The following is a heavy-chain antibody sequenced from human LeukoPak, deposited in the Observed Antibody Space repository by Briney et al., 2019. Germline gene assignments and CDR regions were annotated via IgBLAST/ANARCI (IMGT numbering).Heavy chain of an antibody. CDR2: ISASAGFT. Sequence: GGSLRLSCTASAFSFSMYAMSWVRQAPGKGLGWVSGISASAGFTYYADSVKGRFTISRDNSKSTLYLQMNSLRAEDTAVYYCAKSPDGYKPYYYDHWGQGTLVSVSS. J-gene: IGHJ5*02. V-gene: IGHV3-23*01. CDR1: AFSFSMYA. D-gene: IGHD5-24*01. CDR3: AKSPDGYKPYYYDH.